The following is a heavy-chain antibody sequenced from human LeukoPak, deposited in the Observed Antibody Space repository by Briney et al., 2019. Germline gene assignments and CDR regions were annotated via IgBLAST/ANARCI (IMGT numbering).Heavy chain of an antibody. CDR1: EFTFSSFG. J-gene: IGHJ4*02. Sequence: GGSLRLSCAASEFTFSSFGMHWVRQAPGKGPEWVAFIRYDGTNKYYADSVKGRFTVSRDNSKNTLYLQMNSLRAEDTAVYYCARDGSYYDFWSGYLGGIYWGQGTLVTVSS. CDR3: ARDGSYYDFWSGYLGGIY. V-gene: IGHV3-30*02. D-gene: IGHD3-3*01. CDR2: IRYDGTNK.